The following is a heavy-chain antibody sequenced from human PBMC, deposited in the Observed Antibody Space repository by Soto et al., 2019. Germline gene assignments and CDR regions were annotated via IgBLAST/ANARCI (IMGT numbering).Heavy chain of an antibody. CDR3: ARVRFNSGPLDY. V-gene: IGHV1-2*02. Sequence: ASVKVSCKASGYTFTTYYLHWVRQAPGQDLEWMGWINPNSGMTNSAQKFQGRVTMTRDTSISTAYMELSRLRSDDTTVYYCARVRFNSGPLDYWGQGTLVTVSS. CDR1: GYTFTTYY. CDR2: INPNSGMT. J-gene: IGHJ4*02. D-gene: IGHD5-12*01.